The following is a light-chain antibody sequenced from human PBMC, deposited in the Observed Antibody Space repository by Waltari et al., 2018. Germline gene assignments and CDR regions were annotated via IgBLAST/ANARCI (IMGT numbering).Light chain of an antibody. V-gene: IGLV2-14*03. CDR1: SSDVGAFNY. CDR2: DVT. J-gene: IGLJ3*02. Sequence: QSALTQPASVSGSPGQSITIPCTGTSSDVGAFNYLSWYQHHPGTAPKLIIYDVTTRPSWVSRRFYGSKSGNTASLTISGLQADDEADYYCSSYAGSSTWVFGGGTKVTVL. CDR3: SSYAGSSTWV.